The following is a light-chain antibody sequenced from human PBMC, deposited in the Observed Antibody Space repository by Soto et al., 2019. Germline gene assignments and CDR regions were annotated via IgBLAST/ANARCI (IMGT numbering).Light chain of an antibody. CDR3: QQYNNWPST. CDR1: QIVSSN. V-gene: IGKV3-15*01. J-gene: IGKJ2*02. Sequence: SPAPLSLSQGEIATLSGGGSQIVSSNLAWYQQKPGQAPRLLIYGASTRATGIPARFSGSGSATEFTLTISSLQAEDFAVYYCQQYNNWPSTFGQGTKVDIK. CDR2: GAS.